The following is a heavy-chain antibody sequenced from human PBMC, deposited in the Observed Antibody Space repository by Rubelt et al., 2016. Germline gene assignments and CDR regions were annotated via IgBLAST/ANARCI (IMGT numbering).Heavy chain of an antibody. D-gene: IGHD4-11*01. CDR2: INHSGST. CDR1: GGSFSGYY. Sequence: QVQLQQWGAGLLKPSETLSLTCAVYGGSFSGYYWSWIRQPPGKGLEWIGEINHSGSTNYNPSLKSRVTISVDTSKNQFSLKLSSVTAADTAVYYCARALSLTIDDWGQGTLVTVSS. CDR3: ARALSLTIDD. J-gene: IGHJ4*02. V-gene: IGHV4-34*01.